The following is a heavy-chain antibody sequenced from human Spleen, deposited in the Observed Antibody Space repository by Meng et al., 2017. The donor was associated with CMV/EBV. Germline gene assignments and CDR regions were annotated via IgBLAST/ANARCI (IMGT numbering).Heavy chain of an antibody. CDR1: GETFRTYY. D-gene: IGHD1-1*01. J-gene: IGHJ3*01. V-gene: IGHV4-34*01. CDR3: ARTDNTLNDALDL. Sequence: SETLSLTCRVYGETFRTYYWSWIRQPPGKGPQWIGEINHSGITIYTPSLKSRVSISADTSKSQFSLKLTSVTAADTAVYYCARTDNTLNDALDLWGQGTMVTVSS. CDR2: INHSGIT.